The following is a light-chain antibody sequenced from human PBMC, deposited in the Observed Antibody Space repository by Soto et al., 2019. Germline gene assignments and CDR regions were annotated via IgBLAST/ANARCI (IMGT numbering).Light chain of an antibody. CDR2: RAS. CDR1: HTISSW. J-gene: IGKJ1*01. CDR3: QHYNSYPEA. Sequence: DIQMTQSPSTLSGPVGDRVTITWRASHTISSWLAWYQQKPGQAPKLLIYRASTLKSGVPSRLSGSGTGTELTLTISSLQHDDFASDYCQHYNSYPEAFGHGTKVDI. V-gene: IGKV1-5*03.